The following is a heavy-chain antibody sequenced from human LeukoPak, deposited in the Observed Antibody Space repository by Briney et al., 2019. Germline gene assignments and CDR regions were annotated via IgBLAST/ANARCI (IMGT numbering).Heavy chain of an antibody. CDR1: KFTFSSYA. CDR3: AGDLFEYYYDSSGYFDY. V-gene: IGHV3-23*01. D-gene: IGHD3-22*01. Sequence: PGGSLRLSCAASKFTFSSYAMIWVRQTPGKGLEWVSIITGGGSSIHYADSVKGRFTISRDNSKNTLYLQMNSLRAEDTAVYYCAGDLFEYYYDSSGYFDYWGQGTLVTVSS. CDR2: ITGGGSSI. J-gene: IGHJ4*02.